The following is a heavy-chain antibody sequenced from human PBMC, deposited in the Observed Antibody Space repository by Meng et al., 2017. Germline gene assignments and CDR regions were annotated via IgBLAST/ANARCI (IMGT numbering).Heavy chain of an antibody. CDR3: ARVYDPRTYYYYGMDV. D-gene: IGHD3-16*01. Sequence: GESLKISCAASGFTFSNYAMHWVRQAPGKGLEWVAVISYDGSNKYYADSVKGRFTISRDNSKNTLYLQMNSLRAEDTAVYYCARVYDPRTYYYYGMDVWGQGTTVTVSS. J-gene: IGHJ6*02. V-gene: IGHV3-30*04. CDR1: GFTFSNYA. CDR2: ISYDGSNK.